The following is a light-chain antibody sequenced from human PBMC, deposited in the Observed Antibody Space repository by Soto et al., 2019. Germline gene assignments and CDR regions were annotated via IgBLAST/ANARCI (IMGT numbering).Light chain of an antibody. CDR2: EAS. CDR1: QSISDY. Sequence: DTQMTQSPSSLSASVGDRVTISCRASQSISDYLNWYQQKSGKAPTLLIHEASNLEAGVPSRFSGSRSGTEFILTISNLQPEDVATYSCQQYHDLVFTFGQGTRLEIK. V-gene: IGKV1-33*01. CDR3: QQYHDLVFT. J-gene: IGKJ5*01.